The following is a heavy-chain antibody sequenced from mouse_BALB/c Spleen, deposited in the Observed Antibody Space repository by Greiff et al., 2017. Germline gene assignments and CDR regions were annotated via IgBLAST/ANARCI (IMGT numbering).Heavy chain of an antibody. J-gene: IGHJ2*01. CDR1: GYSITSGYY. Sequence: EVQVVESGPGLVKPSQSLSLTCSVTGYSITSGYYWNWIRQFPGNKQEWMGYISYDGSNNYNPSLKNRISITRDTSKNQFFLKLNSVTTEDTATYYCARDQALRDYFDDWGQGTTLTVSS. V-gene: IGHV3-6*02. CDR2: ISYDGSN. CDR3: ARDQALRDYFDD. D-gene: IGHD1-1*01.